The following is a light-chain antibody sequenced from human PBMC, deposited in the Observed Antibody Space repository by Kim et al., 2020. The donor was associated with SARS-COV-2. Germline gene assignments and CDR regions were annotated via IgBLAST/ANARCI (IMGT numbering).Light chain of an antibody. V-gene: IGLV3-1*01. CDR3: QAWDSSTAG. CDR2: QHT. Sequence: SYELTQPPSVSVSPGQTASITCSGAKLGDKYAYWYQQKPGQSPVLVIYQHTKRPSGISQRFSGSSSGNTATLTISPAQTVDEADYYCQAWDSSTAGVGGG. CDR1: KLGDKY. J-gene: IGLJ2*01.